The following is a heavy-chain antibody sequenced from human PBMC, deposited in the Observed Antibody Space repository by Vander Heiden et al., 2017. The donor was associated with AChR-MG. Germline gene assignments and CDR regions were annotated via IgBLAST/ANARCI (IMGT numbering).Heavy chain of an antibody. CDR3: ARNWALDY. V-gene: IGHV3-30-3*01. CDR1: GFTFSSYA. Sequence: QVQLVESGGGVVTPARSLRLSCAALGFTFSSYARNWVRQAPGKGLEWVAVISYDGSNKYYADSVKGRFTISRDNSKNTLYLQMNSLRAEDTAVYYCARNWALDYWGQGTLVTVSS. D-gene: IGHD7-27*01. J-gene: IGHJ4*02. CDR2: ISYDGSNK.